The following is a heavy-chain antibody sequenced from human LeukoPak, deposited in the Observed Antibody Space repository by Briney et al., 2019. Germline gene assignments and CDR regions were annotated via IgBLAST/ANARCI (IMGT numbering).Heavy chain of an antibody. V-gene: IGHV3-49*03. CDR2: IRSKAYGWTT. D-gene: IGHD3-22*01. CDR3: TRQGLAYYYDSTGYYPPGY. CDR1: GFTFDDYA. J-gene: IGHJ4*02. Sequence: GGSLRLSCTASGFTFDDYAVSWFRQAPGKGLEWVGFIRSKAYGWTTEYAASVKGRFTISRDDSKSIAYLQMNSLKTEDTAVYYCTRQGLAYYYDSTGYYPPGYWGQGTLVTVSS.